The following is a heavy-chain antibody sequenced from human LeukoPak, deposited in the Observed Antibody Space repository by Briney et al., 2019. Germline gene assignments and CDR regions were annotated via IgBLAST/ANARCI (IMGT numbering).Heavy chain of an antibody. CDR3: ARGSSWYYYYYYMDV. CDR1: GGSISSSSYY. Sequence: PSETLSLTCTVSGGSISSSSYYWGWIRQPPGKGLEWIGSIYYSGSTYYNPSLKSRVTISVDTSKNQFSLKLSSVTAADTAVYYCARGSSWYYYYYYMDVWGKGTTVTVSS. V-gene: IGHV4-39*07. D-gene: IGHD6-13*01. J-gene: IGHJ6*03. CDR2: IYYSGST.